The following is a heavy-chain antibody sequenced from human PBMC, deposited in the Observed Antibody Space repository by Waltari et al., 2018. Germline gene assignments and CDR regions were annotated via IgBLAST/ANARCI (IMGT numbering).Heavy chain of an antibody. CDR1: GYTFSASY. CDR3: ARDLFPNFWSGYGFDI. CDR2: INPKSGAT. V-gene: IGHV1-2*02. Sequence: QVHLVQSGAEVKKPGHSVRVSCKTSGYTFSASYISWVRQAPGQGLEWMGWINPKSGATNPAQKFQGRVTLTRDTSTSTVYMELRGLSSDDTAIYYCARDLFPNFWSGYGFDIWGQGTKVTVSS. D-gene: IGHD3-3*01. J-gene: IGHJ3*02.